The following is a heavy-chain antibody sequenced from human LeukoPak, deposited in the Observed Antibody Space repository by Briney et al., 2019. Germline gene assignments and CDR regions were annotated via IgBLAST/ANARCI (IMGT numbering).Heavy chain of an antibody. V-gene: IGHV3-73*01. D-gene: IGHD2-21*02. CDR2: IRSKANSYAT. Sequence: GSLRLSCAASGFTFSGSAMHWVRQASGKGLEWVGRIRSKANSYATAYAASVKGRFTISRDDSKNTAYLQMNSLKTEDTAVYYCTRQGDSTDYWGQGTLVTVSS. J-gene: IGHJ4*02. CDR1: GFTFSGSA. CDR3: TRQGDSTDY.